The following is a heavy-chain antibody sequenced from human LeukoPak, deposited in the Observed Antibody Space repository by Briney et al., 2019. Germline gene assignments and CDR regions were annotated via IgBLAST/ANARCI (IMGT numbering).Heavy chain of an antibody. D-gene: IGHD3-9*01. V-gene: IGHV1-18*01. J-gene: IGHJ4*02. Sequence: RASVNVSCKASGYTFTSYGISWVRQAPGQGLEWMGWISAYNGNTNYAQKLQGRVTMTTDTSTSTAYMELRSLRSDDTAVYYCARGPGYYDILTGYYSTLDYWGQGTLVTVSS. CDR1: GYTFTSYG. CDR3: ARGPGYYDILTGYYSTLDY. CDR2: ISAYNGNT.